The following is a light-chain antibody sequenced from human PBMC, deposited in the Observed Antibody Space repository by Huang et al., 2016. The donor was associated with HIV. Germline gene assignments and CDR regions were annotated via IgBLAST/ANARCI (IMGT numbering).Light chain of an antibody. V-gene: IGKV1-NL1*01. CDR3: QQYYSSPPT. CDR2: STS. J-gene: IGKJ1*01. CDR1: QGISNS. Sequence: DIQMTQSPSSLSASVGDRVTLTFRASQGISNSVAWYQQKPGKAPKLLLYSTSRLESGVPSRFIGSGSGTVYTLTISLLQPEDFAVYHCQQYYSSPPTFGQGTKVEIK.